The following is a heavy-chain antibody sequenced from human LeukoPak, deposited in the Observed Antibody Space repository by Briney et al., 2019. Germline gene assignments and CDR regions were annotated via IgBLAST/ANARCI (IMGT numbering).Heavy chain of an antibody. CDR1: GYTFTSYY. J-gene: IGHJ3*02. V-gene: IGHV1-46*01. CDR3: ARALGYCSSNSCLYDAFDI. D-gene: IGHD2-2*01. Sequence: ASVKVSFKSSGYTFTSYYMHMLRQAPAQGLEWMGIINPSGGSTSYAQKFHGRVTMTRDTSTSTVYMELSSLRSEDTAVYYCARALGYCSSNSCLYDAFDIWGQGTMVTVSS. CDR2: INPSGGST.